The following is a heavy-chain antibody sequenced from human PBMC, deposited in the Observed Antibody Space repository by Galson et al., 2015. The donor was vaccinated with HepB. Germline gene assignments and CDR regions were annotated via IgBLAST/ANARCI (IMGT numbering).Heavy chain of an antibody. CDR1: GYSFTSYG. D-gene: IGHD6-13*01. V-gene: IGHV1-18*01. J-gene: IGHJ4*02. CDR3: AKDRGLAAAGSGHK. CDR2: IGGSKGNT. Sequence: SVKVSCKASGYSFTSYGFTWVRQAPGEGLEWMGCIGGSKGNTWYAQKFQDRVTLTTDTSTSTAYMELRSLRSDDTAVYYCAKDRGLAAAGSGHKWGQGTLVTVSS.